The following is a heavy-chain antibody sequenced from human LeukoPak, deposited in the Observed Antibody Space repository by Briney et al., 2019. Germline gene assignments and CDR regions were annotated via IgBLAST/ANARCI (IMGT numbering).Heavy chain of an antibody. Sequence: PGGSLRLSCAASGFTFSSYSMNWVRQAPGKGLEWVSSISSSSSYIYYADSVKGRFTISRDNAKNSLYLQMNSLRAEDTAVYYCARAHTAWELLRGFDYWGQGTLVTVSS. V-gene: IGHV3-21*01. D-gene: IGHD1-26*01. J-gene: IGHJ4*02. CDR3: ARAHTAWELLRGFDY. CDR2: ISSSSSYI. CDR1: GFTFSSYS.